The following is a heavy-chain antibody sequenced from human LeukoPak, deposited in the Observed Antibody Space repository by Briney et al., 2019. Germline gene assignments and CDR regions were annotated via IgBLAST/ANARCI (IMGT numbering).Heavy chain of an antibody. CDR3: ASPTLHPDYGDYWFHYYGMDV. J-gene: IGHJ6*02. CDR1: GVTFSSYA. D-gene: IGHD4-17*01. V-gene: IGHV1-69*04. CDR2: IIPILGIA. Sequence: ASVKVSCKASGVTFSSYAISWVRQAPGQGLEWMGRIIPILGIANYAQKFQGRVTMTADKSTSTAYMELSSLRSEDTAVYYCASPTLHPDYGDYWFHYYGMDVWGQGTTVTVSS.